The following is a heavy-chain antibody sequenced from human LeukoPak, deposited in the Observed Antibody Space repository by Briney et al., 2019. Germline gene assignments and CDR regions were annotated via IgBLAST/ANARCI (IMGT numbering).Heavy chain of an antibody. CDR3: ARRYSYGGIDY. CDR2: IYPGDSDI. CDR1: GYNFSSNW. J-gene: IGHJ4*02. Sequence: GESLKISCKASGYNFSSNWIAWVRQMPGKGLEWVGNIYPGDSDIRYSPSFQGQVTISADRSSSTAYLQWSSLKASDTAMYYCARRYSYGGIDYWGQGTLVTVSS. D-gene: IGHD5-18*01. V-gene: IGHV5-51*01.